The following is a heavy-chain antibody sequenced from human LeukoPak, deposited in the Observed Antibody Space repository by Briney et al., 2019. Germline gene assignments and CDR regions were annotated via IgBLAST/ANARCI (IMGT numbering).Heavy chain of an antibody. CDR2: INSDGSSK. D-gene: IGHD2/OR15-2a*01. CDR3: ARESAIVLVPFDS. V-gene: IGHV3-74*01. Sequence: GGSLRLSCAASGFSFTSYWMHWVRQAPGKGLVWVSRINSDGSSKTYADSVKGRFTISRDNAKNTLYLQMNTLRGEDTAVYYCARESAIVLVPFDSWGQGTLVTVSS. CDR1: GFSFTSYW. J-gene: IGHJ4*02.